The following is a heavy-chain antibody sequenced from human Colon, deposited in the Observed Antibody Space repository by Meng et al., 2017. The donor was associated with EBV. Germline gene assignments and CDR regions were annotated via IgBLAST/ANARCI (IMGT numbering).Heavy chain of an antibody. D-gene: IGHD2-8*02. Sequence: LQHGGAGRLKPSETLSLTCAVNGGSLSGAYWNWIRQPPGKGLEWIGEIIHGGSPSYNPSLKSRVTISIDTSKNQLSLMLSSVTAADTAVYYCARRPTGIDYWGQGTLVTVSS. V-gene: IGHV4-34*12. CDR2: IIHGGSP. J-gene: IGHJ4*02. CDR3: ARRPTGIDY. CDR1: GGSLSGAY.